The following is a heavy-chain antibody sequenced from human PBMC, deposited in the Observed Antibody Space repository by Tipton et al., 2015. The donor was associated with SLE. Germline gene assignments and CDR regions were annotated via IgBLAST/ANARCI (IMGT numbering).Heavy chain of an antibody. Sequence: GLVKPSETLSLTCAVYGGSFSGYYWSWIRQPPGKGLEWIGEINHSGSTNYNPSLKSRVTISVDTSKNQFSLKLSSVTAADTAVYYCARVKNYDFWSGWAAFDIWGQGTMVTVSS. CDR2: INHSGST. CDR3: ARVKNYDFWSGWAAFDI. V-gene: IGHV4-34*01. CDR1: GGSFSGYY. D-gene: IGHD3-3*01. J-gene: IGHJ3*02.